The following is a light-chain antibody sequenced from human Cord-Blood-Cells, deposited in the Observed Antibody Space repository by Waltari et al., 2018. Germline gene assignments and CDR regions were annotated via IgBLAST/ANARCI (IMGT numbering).Light chain of an antibody. V-gene: IGKV4-1*01. CDR1: QSVLYSSNNKNY. CDR2: WAS. J-gene: IGKJ2*01. Sequence: DIVMTQSPDSLAVSLGERATINCKYSQSVLYSSNNKNYLAWYQQKPGQPPKLLIYWASTRESGVPDRFSGSGSGTDFTLTISSQQAEDVAVYYCQQYYSTPYTFGQGTKLEIK. CDR3: QQYYSTPYT.